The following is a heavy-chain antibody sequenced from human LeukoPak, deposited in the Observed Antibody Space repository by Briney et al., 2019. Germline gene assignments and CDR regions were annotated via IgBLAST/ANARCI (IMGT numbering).Heavy chain of an antibody. CDR3: ATTPGDYGGNSYYYYYYMDV. CDR1: GGSITSSNW. D-gene: IGHD4-23*01. Sequence: SETLSLTCAVSGGSITSSNWWSWVRQPPGKGLEWIGRIFHSGTTDYKTSLKGRVTISVDTSRNQFSLKLSSVTAADTAVYYCATTPGDYGGNSYYYYYYMDVWGKGTTVTVSS. CDR2: IFHSGTT. J-gene: IGHJ6*03. V-gene: IGHV4-4*02.